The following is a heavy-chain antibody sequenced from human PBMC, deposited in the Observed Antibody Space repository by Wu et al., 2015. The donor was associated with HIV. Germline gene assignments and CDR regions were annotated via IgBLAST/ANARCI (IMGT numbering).Heavy chain of an antibody. CDR3: VRGYSGDTNLDSWFDT. V-gene: IGHV1-69*05. D-gene: IGHD1-1*01. J-gene: IGHJ5*01. Sequence: QLVQSGAEVKKPGSSVKVSCKASGGTFSTYVIAWVRQAPGQGLEWMGRIIPLFATPNYAQKFQGRVTITTDESTSTVYMDLSSLRSEDTAVYYCVRGYSGDTNLDSWFDTWGQGTQVTVFS. CDR1: GGTFSTYV. CDR2: IIPLFATP.